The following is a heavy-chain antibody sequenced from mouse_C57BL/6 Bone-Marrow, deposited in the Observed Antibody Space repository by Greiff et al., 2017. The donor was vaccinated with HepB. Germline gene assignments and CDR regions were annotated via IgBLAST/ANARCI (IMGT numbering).Heavy chain of an antibody. V-gene: IGHV1-72*01. Sequence: QVQLQQSGAELVKPGASVKLSCKASGYTFTSYWMHWVKQRPGRGLEWIGRIDPNSGGTKYNEKFKSKATLTVDKPSSTAYMQLSSLTSEDSAVYYCARSNYGSSYDWYFDVWGTGTTVTVSS. CDR3: ARSNYGSSYDWYFDV. CDR1: GYTFTSYW. CDR2: IDPNSGGT. J-gene: IGHJ1*03. D-gene: IGHD1-1*01.